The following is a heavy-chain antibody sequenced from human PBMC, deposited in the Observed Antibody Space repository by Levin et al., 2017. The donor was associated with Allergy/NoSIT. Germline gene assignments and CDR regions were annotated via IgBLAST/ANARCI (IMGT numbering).Heavy chain of an antibody. CDR1: GGSVSSDNYY. D-gene: IGHD3-22*01. J-gene: IGHJ2*01. Sequence: MASETLSLTCSVSGGSVSSDNYYWSWIRQPPGKGLEWIGYIYYSGSTNYSPSLKNRVTISVDTSKNQFSLKLNSVTAADTAVYYCARGAYFFDSSGYYENWFFDLWGRGTLVTVSS. CDR2: IYYSGST. CDR3: ARGAYFFDSSGYYENWFFDL. V-gene: IGHV4-61*01.